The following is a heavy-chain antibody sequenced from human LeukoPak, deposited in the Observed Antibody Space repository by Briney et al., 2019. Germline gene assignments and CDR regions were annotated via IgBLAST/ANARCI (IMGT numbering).Heavy chain of an antibody. CDR2: IYYSGST. CDR1: GGSISSYY. V-gene: IGHV4-59*12. J-gene: IGHJ4*02. D-gene: IGHD2-21*01. Sequence: PSETLSLTCTVSGGSISSYYWSWIRQPPGKGLEWIGYIYYSGSTYYNPSLKSRVTISVDTSKNQFSLKLSSVTAADTAVYYCARDHPDLWWWLDYWGQGTLVTVSS. CDR3: ARDHPDLWWWLDY.